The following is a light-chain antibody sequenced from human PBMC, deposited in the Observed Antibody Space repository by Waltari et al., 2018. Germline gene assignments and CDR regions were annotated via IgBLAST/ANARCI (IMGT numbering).Light chain of an antibody. CDR2: EVS. V-gene: IGLV2-14*01. J-gene: IGLJ2*01. Sequence: QSALTQPASLSGSPGQSITISCTGSSSHVCCFNYVSWYQQHPGKAPKRMIYEVSNRPSGVSNRFSGSKSGNTASLTISGLQAEDEADYYCSSYTSSSTLVFGGGTKLTVL. CDR1: SSHVCCFNY. CDR3: SSYTSSSTLV.